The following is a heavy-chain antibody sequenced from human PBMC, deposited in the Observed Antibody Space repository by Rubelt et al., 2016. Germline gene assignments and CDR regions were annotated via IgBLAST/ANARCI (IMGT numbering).Heavy chain of an antibody. CDR3: AGQRRHMTSRKSLYGFDV. CDR2: IWFDGSRT. J-gene: IGHJ6*02. Sequence: QTQLVGSGGGVVQSGRSLRISCAASKFTFSDYSMHWVRQTPGKGLEWLAFIWFDGSRTDYADSVKGRFTISRDNSRSTLYLQLSSLRAEGTAVYYCAGQRRHMTSRKSLYGFDVWGQGTTVTVSS. CDR1: KFTFSDYS. D-gene: IGHD3-10*01. V-gene: IGHV3-33*01.